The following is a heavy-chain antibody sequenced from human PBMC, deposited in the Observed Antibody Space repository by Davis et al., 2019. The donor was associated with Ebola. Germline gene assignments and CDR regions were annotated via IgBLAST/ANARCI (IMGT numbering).Heavy chain of an antibody. CDR3: ARGGYSSGWTFDY. CDR2: MNPNSGNT. CDR1: GYTFTSYG. V-gene: IGHV1-8*02. Sequence: AASVKVSCKASGYTFTSYGINWVRQATGQGLEWMGWMNPNSGNTGYAQKFQGRVTMTRNTSISTAYMELSSLRSEDTAVYYCARGGYSSGWTFDYWGQGTLVTVSS. J-gene: IGHJ4*02. D-gene: IGHD6-19*01.